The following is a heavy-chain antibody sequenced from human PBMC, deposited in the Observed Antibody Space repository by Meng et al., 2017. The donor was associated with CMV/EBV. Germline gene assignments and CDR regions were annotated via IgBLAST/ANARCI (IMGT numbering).Heavy chain of an antibody. D-gene: IGHD6-19*01. CDR1: GFTFSSYW. V-gene: IGHV3-74*01. J-gene: IGHJ4*02. CDR2: INSDGSST. CDR3: ARTGGWYSFDY. Sequence: GESLKISFAASGFTFSSYWMHWVRQAPGKGLVWVSRINSDGSSTSYADSVKGRFTISRDNAKNTLYLQMNSLRAEDTAVYYCARTGGWYSFDYWGQGTLVTVSS.